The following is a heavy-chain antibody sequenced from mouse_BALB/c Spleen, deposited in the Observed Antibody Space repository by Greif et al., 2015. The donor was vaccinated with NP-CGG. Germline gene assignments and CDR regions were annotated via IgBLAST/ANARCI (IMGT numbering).Heavy chain of an antibody. J-gene: IGHJ4*01. CDR2: ILPGSGGT. CDR3: ARGYPMYAMDY. V-gene: IGHV1-9*01. Sequence: QVQLQQSGAELMKPGASVKISCKATGYTFSSYWIEWVKQRPGHGLEWIGEILPGSGGTNYNEKFKGKATFTADTSSNTAYMQLSSLTSEDSAVYYCARGYPMYAMDYWGQGTSVTVSS. D-gene: IGHD2-2*01. CDR1: GYTFSSYW.